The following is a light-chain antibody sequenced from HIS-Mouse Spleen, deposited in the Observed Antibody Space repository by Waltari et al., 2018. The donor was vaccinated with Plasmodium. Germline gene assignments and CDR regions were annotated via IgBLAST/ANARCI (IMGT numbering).Light chain of an antibody. CDR2: AAS. CDR1: QGISSY. Sequence: DLQLTQSPSFLSASVGDRVPITCRASQGISSYLAWYQQKPGKAPKLLIYAASTLQSGVPSRFSGSGSWTEFTLTISSLQPEDFATYYCQQLNSYPLTFGGGTKVEIK. CDR3: QQLNSYPLT. V-gene: IGKV1-9*01. J-gene: IGKJ4*01.